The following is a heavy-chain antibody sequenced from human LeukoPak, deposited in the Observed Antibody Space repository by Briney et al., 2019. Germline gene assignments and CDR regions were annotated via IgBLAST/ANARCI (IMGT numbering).Heavy chain of an antibody. CDR3: ARSLWPEDF. J-gene: IGHJ4*02. CDR1: GFTFSSYW. D-gene: IGHD2-21*01. Sequence: PGGSLRLSCAASGFTFSSYWMSWVRQAPGKGLEWVANINQDGSQENYVDSVKGRFTISRVNAKNSLSLQMNTLTVDDTAVYYCARSLWPEDFWGQGTLVTVSS. CDR2: INQDGSQE. V-gene: IGHV3-7*02.